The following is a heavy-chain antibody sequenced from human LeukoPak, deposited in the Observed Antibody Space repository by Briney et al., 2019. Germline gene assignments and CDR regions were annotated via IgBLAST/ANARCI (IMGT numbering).Heavy chain of an antibody. Sequence: ASVKVSCKASGYTFTSYAMHWVRQAPGQRLEWMGWINAGNGNTKYSQKFQGRVTITRDTSASTAYKELSSLRSEDTAVYYCARPKYCSSTSCYNWFDPWGQGTLVTVSS. CDR3: ARPKYCSSTSCYNWFDP. CDR1: GYTFTSYA. J-gene: IGHJ5*02. CDR2: INAGNGNT. D-gene: IGHD2-2*01. V-gene: IGHV1-3*01.